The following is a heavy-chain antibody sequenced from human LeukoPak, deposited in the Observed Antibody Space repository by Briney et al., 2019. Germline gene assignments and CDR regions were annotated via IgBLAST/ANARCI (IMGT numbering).Heavy chain of an antibody. Sequence: GGSLRLSCAASGFTFSSSAMSWVRQAPGKGLEWVANIKQDGSEKYYVDSVKGRFTISRDNAKNSLYLQMNSLRAEDTAVYYCASSPETYYDFWSGLIIDYYFDYWGQGTLVTVSS. CDR3: ASSPETYYDFWSGLIIDYYFDY. J-gene: IGHJ4*02. CDR1: GFTFSSSA. D-gene: IGHD3-3*01. CDR2: IKQDGSEK. V-gene: IGHV3-7*03.